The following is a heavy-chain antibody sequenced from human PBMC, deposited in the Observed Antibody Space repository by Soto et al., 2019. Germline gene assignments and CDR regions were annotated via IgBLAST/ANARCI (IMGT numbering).Heavy chain of an antibody. CDR2: INSDGSST. CDR3: ARDLGPLGYCSSTSCYGTAFDI. Sequence: PGGSLSFSCAASGFPFSSYWMHWVRQAPGKGLVWVSRINSDGSSTSYADSVKGRFTISRDNAKNTLYLQMNSLRAEDTAVYYCARDLGPLGYCSSTSCYGTAFDIWGQGTMVTVSS. CDR1: GFPFSSYW. V-gene: IGHV3-74*01. J-gene: IGHJ3*02. D-gene: IGHD2-2*01.